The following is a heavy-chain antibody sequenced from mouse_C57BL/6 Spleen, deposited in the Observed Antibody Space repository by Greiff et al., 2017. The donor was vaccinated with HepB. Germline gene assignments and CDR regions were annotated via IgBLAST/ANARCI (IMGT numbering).Heavy chain of an antibody. J-gene: IGHJ2*01. CDR2: IDPSDSYT. CDR1: GYTFTSYW. CDR3: ARAGPALDY. V-gene: IGHV1-50*01. D-gene: IGHD3-1*01. Sequence: VQLQQPGAELVKPGASVKLSCKASGYTFTSYWMQWVKQRPGQGLEWIGEIDPSDSYTNYNQKFKGKATLTVDTSSSTAYMQLSSLTSEDSAVYYCARAGPALDYWGQGTTLTVSS.